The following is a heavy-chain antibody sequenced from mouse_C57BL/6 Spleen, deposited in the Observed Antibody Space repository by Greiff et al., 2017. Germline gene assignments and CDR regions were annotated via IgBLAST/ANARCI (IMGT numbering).Heavy chain of an antibody. CDR1: GFSLTSYG. J-gene: IGHJ4*01. CDR3: ARHEDLSYAMDY. V-gene: IGHV2-6-1*01. Sequence: VKLVESGPGLVAPSQSLSITCTVSGFSLTSYGVHWVRQPPGKGLEWLGVIWSDGSTTYNSALKSRLSISKDNSKSQVFLKMNSLQTDDTAMYYCARHEDLSYAMDYWGQGTSVTVSS. CDR2: IWSDGST.